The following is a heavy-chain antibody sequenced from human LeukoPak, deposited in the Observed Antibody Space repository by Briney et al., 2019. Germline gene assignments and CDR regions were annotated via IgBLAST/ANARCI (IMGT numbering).Heavy chain of an antibody. V-gene: IGHV1-18*01. CDR3: ARDLVYDFWSGYYRDYYYYGMDV. CDR1: GYTFTSYG. J-gene: IGHJ6*02. D-gene: IGHD3-3*01. Sequence: ASVKVSCKASGYTFTSYGISWVRQAPGQGLEWMGWISAYNGNTNYAQKLQGRVTMTTDTSTSTAYMELRSLRSDDTAVYYCARDLVYDFWSGYYRDYYYYGMDVWGQGTTVTVSS. CDR2: ISAYNGNT.